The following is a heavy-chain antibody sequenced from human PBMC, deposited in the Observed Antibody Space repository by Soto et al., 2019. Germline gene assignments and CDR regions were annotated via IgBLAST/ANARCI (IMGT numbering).Heavy chain of an antibody. V-gene: IGHV4-39*01. D-gene: IGHD3-9*01. CDR3: GRHDILTGLTYFDY. Sequence: QLQLQESGPGLVKPSETLSLTCTVSGGSISSSSYYWGWIRQPPGKGLEWIGSIYYSGSTYYNPSLKRRVAMSVDASKKRLALKGGAVTGAGGRGGCGGRHDILTGLTYFDYWGQGTLVTVSS. J-gene: IGHJ4*02. CDR2: IYYSGST. CDR1: GGSISSSSYY.